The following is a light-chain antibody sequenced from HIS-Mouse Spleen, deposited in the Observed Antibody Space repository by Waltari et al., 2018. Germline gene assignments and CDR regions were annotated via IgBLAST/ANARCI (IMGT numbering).Light chain of an antibody. Sequence: QSVLTQPPSASGTPGQRVTISCSGSSSNIGSNTANWYQQLPGTAPKLLIYSNKQRPSGVPDRFSGSKSGTSASLAISGLQSEDEADYYCAAWDDSLNGWVFGGGTKLTVL. J-gene: IGLJ3*02. CDR1: SSNIGSNT. CDR2: SNK. V-gene: IGLV1-44*01. CDR3: AAWDDSLNGWV.